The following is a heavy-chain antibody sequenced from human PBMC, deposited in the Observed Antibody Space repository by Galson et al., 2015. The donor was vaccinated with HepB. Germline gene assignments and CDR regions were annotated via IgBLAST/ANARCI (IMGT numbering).Heavy chain of an antibody. D-gene: IGHD6-19*01. CDR2: IWYDGSNK. CDR1: GFTFSSYG. CDR3: ASDQSRAGNYYYYYYMDV. V-gene: IGHV3-33*01. J-gene: IGHJ6*03. Sequence: SLRLSCAASGFTFSSYGMHWVRQAPGKGLEWVAVIWYDGSNKYYADSVKGRFTISRDNSKNTLYLQMNSLRAEDTAVYYCASDQSRAGNYYYYYYMDVWGQGTMVTVSS.